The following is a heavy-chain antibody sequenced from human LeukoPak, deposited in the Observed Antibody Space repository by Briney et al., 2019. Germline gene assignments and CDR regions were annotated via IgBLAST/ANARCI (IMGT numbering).Heavy chain of an antibody. CDR3: AKPNQGQGYYYYYMDV. J-gene: IGHJ6*03. CDR2: ISGSGGST. CDR1: GFTFDDYG. Sequence: PGGSLRLSCAASGFTFDDYGMSWVRQAPGKGLEWVSAISGSGGSTYYADSVKGRFTISRDNSKNTLYLQMNSLRAEDTAVYYCAKPNQGQGYYYYYMDVWGKGTTVTVSS. V-gene: IGHV3-23*01. D-gene: IGHD1-14*01.